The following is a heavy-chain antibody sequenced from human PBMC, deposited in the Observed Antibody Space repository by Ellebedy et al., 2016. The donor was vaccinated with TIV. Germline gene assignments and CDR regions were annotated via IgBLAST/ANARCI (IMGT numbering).Heavy chain of an antibody. CDR3: ARHLAAAGTKGTYYYYGMDV. CDR2: IYPGDSDT. V-gene: IGHV5-51*01. Sequence: GESLKISCKGSGYSFTSYWIGWVRQMPGKGLEWMGIIYPGDSDTRYSPSFQGQVTISADKSISTAYLQWSSLKASDTAMYYCARHLAAAGTKGTYYYYGMDVWGQGTTVTVSS. CDR1: GYSFTSYW. J-gene: IGHJ6*02. D-gene: IGHD6-13*01.